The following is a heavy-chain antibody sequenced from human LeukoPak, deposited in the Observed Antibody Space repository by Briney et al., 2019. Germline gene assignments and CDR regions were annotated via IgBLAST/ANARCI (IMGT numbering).Heavy chain of an antibody. CDR2: ISAYNGNT. D-gene: IGHD4/OR15-4a*01. CDR1: GYTFTSYG. CDR3: ARDRDYGGCDY. V-gene: IGHV1-18*01. Sequence: GASVRVSCKASGYTFTSYGISRVRQAPGQGLEWMGWISAYNGNTNYAQKLQGRVTMTTDTSTSTAYMELRSPRSDDTAVYYCARDRDYGGCDYWGQGTLVTVSS. J-gene: IGHJ4*02.